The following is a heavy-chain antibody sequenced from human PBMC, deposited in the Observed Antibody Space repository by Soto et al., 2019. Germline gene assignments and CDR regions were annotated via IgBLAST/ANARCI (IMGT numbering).Heavy chain of an antibody. Sequence: GGSLRLSCAASGFTFSSYGMHWVRQAPGKGLEWVAVIWYDGSNKYYADSVKGRFTISRDNSKNTLYLQMNSLRAEDTAVYYCARGGYSYGYGINYYGMDVWGQGTTVTVSS. D-gene: IGHD5-18*01. V-gene: IGHV3-33*01. J-gene: IGHJ6*02. CDR3: ARGGYSYGYGINYYGMDV. CDR1: GFTFSSYG. CDR2: IWYDGSNK.